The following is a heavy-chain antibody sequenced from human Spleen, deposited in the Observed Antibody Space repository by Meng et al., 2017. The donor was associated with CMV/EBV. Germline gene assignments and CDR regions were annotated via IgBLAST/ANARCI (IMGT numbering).Heavy chain of an antibody. CDR1: GFIFGDYL. CDR2: IRKNGYGGTT. J-gene: IGHJ6*02. V-gene: IGHV3-49*04. CDR3: SANYYYGMDV. Sequence: GGSLRLSCTASGFIFGDYLMGWVRQAPGKGPEWAGVIRKNGYGGTTEYAASVKGRFTISRDDSKSIAYLQMNSLKIEDTAVYYCSANYYYGMDVWGQGTTVTVSS.